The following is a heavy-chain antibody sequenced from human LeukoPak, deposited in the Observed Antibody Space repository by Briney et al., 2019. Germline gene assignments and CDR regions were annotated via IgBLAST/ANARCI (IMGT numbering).Heavy chain of an antibody. Sequence: GASVKVSCKASGYTFTSYGISWVRQAPGQGLEWMGWISAYNGNTNYAQKLQGRVTMTTDTSTSTAYMELRSLRSDDTAVYYCARDPVAVVVPADGFDYWGQGTLVTVSS. V-gene: IGHV1-18*01. CDR2: ISAYNGNT. J-gene: IGHJ4*02. D-gene: IGHD2-2*01. CDR1: GYTFTSYG. CDR3: ARDPVAVVVPADGFDY.